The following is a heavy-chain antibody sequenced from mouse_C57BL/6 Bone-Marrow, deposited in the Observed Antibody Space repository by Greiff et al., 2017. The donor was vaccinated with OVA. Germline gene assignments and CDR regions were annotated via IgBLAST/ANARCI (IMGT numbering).Heavy chain of an antibody. V-gene: IGHV1-72*01. D-gene: IGHD4-1*02. J-gene: IGHJ4*01. CDR3: ARKGLLLQLGPYAMDY. CDR2: IDPNSGGP. CDR1: GYTFTSYW. Sequence: VQLQQPGAELVKPGASVKLSCKASGYTFTSYWMHWVKQRPGRGLEWIGRIDPNSGGPKYNEKFKSKATLTVDKPSSTAYMQLSSLTSEDSAVYYCARKGLLLQLGPYAMDYWGQGTSVTVSS.